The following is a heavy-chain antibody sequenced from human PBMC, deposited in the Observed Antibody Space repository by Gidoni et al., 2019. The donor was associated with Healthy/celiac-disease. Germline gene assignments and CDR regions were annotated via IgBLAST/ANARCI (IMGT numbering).Heavy chain of an antibody. J-gene: IGHJ4*02. CDR2: FDPEDGET. CDR1: GSTLPELS. D-gene: IGHD6-19*01. CDR3: ATNLIAVAGTGCY. Sequence: QVQLVQSGAEVKKPGASGQVSCKVSGSTLPELSMHWVRQAPGKGLELMGGFDPEDGETIYAQKFQGRVTMTEDTSTDTAYMELSSLRSEDTAVYYCATNLIAVAGTGCYWGQGTLVTVSS. V-gene: IGHV1-24*01.